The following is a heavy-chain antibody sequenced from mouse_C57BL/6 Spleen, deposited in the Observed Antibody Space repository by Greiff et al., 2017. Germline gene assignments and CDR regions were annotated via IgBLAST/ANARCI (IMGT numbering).Heavy chain of an antibody. Sequence: LQQSGAELVRPGASVKMSCKASGYTFTSYNMHWVKQTPRQGLEWIGAIYPGNGDTSYNQKFKGKATLTVDKSSSTAYMPLSSLTSEDSAVYFCARGREYGYDDAMDYWGQGTSVTVSS. CDR2: IYPGNGDT. CDR1: GYTFTSYN. D-gene: IGHD2-2*01. J-gene: IGHJ4*01. CDR3: ARGREYGYDDAMDY. V-gene: IGHV1-12*01.